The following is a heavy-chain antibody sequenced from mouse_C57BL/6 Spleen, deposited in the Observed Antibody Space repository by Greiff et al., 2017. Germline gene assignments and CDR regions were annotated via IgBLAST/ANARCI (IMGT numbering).Heavy chain of an antibody. CDR1: GYSIPSGYY. V-gene: IGHV3-6*01. CDR3: ARDLWYFDV. CDR2: ISYDGSN. J-gene: IGHJ1*03. Sequence: EVQLQASGPGLVKPSQSLSLTCSVTGYSIPSGYYWNWIRQFPGNKLEWMGYISYDGSNNYNPSLKNRISITRDTSKNQFFLKLNSVTTEDTATYYCARDLWYFDVWGTGTTVTVSS.